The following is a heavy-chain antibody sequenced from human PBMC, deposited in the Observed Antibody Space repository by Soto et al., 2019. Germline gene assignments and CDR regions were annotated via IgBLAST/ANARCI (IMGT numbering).Heavy chain of an antibody. D-gene: IGHD2-15*01. V-gene: IGHV4-39*01. CDR2: IYYTGNT. J-gene: IGHJ6*02. Sequence: SETLSLTCTVSGDSSVSSSSYYWGWIRQPPGKGLEWIGSIYYTGNTFYSPSFGSRLTISVDTSKSQFSLKLRSVTAADTATYYCASEVSSTDGMDVWGQGTTVTVFS. CDR1: GDSSVSSSSYY. CDR3: ASEVSSTDGMDV.